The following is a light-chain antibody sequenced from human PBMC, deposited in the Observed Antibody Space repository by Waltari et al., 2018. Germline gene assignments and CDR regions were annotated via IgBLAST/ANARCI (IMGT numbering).Light chain of an antibody. J-gene: IGKJ5*01. CDR3: HQYDRSPWT. CDR2: AAS. Sequence: ENVLTQSPVTLPLSPGERATLSCRASQSIGNNYLAWYQQKPGQAPRLLSYAASIRATGIPDRFSGSGSGTDFTLTTSRLEPEDFAVFYCHQYDRSPWTFGQGTRLEIK. CDR1: QSIGNNY. V-gene: IGKV3-20*01.